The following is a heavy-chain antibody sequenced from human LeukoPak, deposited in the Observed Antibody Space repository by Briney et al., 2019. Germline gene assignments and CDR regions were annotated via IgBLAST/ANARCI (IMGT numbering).Heavy chain of an antibody. CDR1: GYTFTGYY. CDR3: ARDCRWGDGEFDY. V-gene: IGHV1-2*02. J-gene: IGHJ4*02. Sequence: GASVKVSCKASGYTFTGYYMHWVRQAPGQGLEWMGWINPNSGGTNYAQKFQGRVTMTRDTSISTAYMELSRLRSDDTAVYYCARDCRWGDGEFDYWGQGTLVTVSS. D-gene: IGHD5-24*01. CDR2: INPNSGGT.